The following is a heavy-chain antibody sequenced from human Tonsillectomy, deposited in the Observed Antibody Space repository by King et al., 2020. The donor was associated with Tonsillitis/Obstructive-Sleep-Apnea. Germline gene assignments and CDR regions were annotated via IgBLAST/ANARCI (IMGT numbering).Heavy chain of an antibody. CDR2: IYYSGST. CDR1: GGSISSYY. CDR3: ARDQEGTASGYYYYGMDV. J-gene: IGHJ6*02. Sequence: QLQESGPGLVKPSETLSLTCNVSGGSISSYYWSWIRQPPGKGLEWMGYIYYSGSTNYNPSLKSRVTISVDTSKNQFSLKLSSVTDADTAVYYCARDQEGTASGYYYYGMDVWGQGTTVTVSS. V-gene: IGHV4-59*01. D-gene: IGHD1-1*01.